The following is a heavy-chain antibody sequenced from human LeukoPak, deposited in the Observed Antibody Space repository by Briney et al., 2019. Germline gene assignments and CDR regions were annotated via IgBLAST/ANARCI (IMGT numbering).Heavy chain of an antibody. D-gene: IGHD3-10*01. Sequence: ASVKVSCKASGYTFTSYDINWVRQATGQGLEWMGWMNPNSGNTGYAQKFQGRVTMTRNTSTSTAYMELSSLRSEDTAVYYCARSKGGRFRELLNYWGQGTLVTVSS. CDR1: GYTFTSYD. CDR2: MNPNSGNT. J-gene: IGHJ4*02. CDR3: ARSKGGRFRELLNY. V-gene: IGHV1-8*01.